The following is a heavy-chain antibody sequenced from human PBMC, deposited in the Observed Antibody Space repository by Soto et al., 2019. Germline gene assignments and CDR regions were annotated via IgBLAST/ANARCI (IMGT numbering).Heavy chain of an antibody. CDR3: ARGGSSWYYFDY. CDR2: IIPMFGTA. V-gene: IGHV1-69*13. CDR1: GGTLSSYA. D-gene: IGHD6-13*01. J-gene: IGHJ4*02. Sequence: GASVKVSCKASGGTLSSYAMSWVRQAPGQGLEWMGGIIPMFGTANYAQKFQGRVTITADESTSTAYMELSSLRSEDTAVYYCARGGSSWYYFDYWGQGTLVTVSS.